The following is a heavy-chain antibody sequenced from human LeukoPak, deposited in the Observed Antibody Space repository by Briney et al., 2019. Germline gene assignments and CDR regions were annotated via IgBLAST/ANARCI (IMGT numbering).Heavy chain of an antibody. CDR3: AATGVGYCSSTSCYTSDDP. CDR2: IYYSGST. Sequence: KPSETLSLTCTVSGGSISSSSYYWGWIRQPPGKRLEWIGSIYYSGSTYYNPSLKSRVTISVDTSKNQFSLKLSSVTAADTAVYYCAATGVGYCSSTSCYTSDDPWGQGTLVTVSS. J-gene: IGHJ5*02. V-gene: IGHV4-39*01. D-gene: IGHD2-2*02. CDR1: GGSISSSSYY.